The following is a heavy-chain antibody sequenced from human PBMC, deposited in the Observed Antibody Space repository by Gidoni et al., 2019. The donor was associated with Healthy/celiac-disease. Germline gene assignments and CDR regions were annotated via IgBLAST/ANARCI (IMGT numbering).Heavy chain of an antibody. CDR1: GYTFTSYG. Sequence: QVQLVQSGAEVKKPGASVKVSDKASGYTFTSYGISWVRQAPGQGLDRMGWISAYNGNTNYAQKLQGRVTMTTDTSTSTAYMELRSLRSDDTAVYYCARDLNDYGIKGGFDYWGQGTLVTVSS. D-gene: IGHD4-17*01. J-gene: IGHJ4*02. CDR3: ARDLNDYGIKGGFDY. CDR2: ISAYNGNT. V-gene: IGHV1-18*01.